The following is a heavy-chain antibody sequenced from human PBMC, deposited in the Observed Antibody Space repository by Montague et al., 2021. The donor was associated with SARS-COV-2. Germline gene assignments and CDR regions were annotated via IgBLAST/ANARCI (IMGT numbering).Heavy chain of an antibody. J-gene: IGHJ4*02. Sequence: KYNLSLTSRVTMSVDTSKNQFSLKVNSVTAADTAVYYCARHYSATLPAVYWGQGTLVTVSS. V-gene: IGHV4-59*08. D-gene: IGHD2-15*01. CDR3: ARHYSATLPAVY.